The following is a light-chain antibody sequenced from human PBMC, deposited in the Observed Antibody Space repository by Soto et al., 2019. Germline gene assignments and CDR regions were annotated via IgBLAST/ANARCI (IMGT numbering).Light chain of an antibody. Sequence: QSALTQAASVSGSPGQSITISCTGTSSDVGYYNYVSWYQHHPGKAPKLIIYEVSNRPSGVSNRFSGSKSGNTASLTISGLQAEDEADYYCSSYTTSSTQVFGGGTKLTVL. CDR1: SSDVGYYNY. J-gene: IGLJ2*01. CDR2: EVS. CDR3: SSYTTSSTQV. V-gene: IGLV2-14*01.